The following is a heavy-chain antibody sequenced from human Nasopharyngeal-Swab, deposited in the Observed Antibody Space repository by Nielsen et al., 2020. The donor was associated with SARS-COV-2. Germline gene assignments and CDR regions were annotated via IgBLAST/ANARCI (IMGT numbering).Heavy chain of an antibody. Sequence: VRQMPGKGLEWIGSIYYSGSTYYNPSLKSRVTISVDTSKNQFSLKLSSVTAADTAVYYCARRVARAPRHEGDYYYGMDVWGQGTTVTVSS. V-gene: IGHV4-39*01. CDR2: IYYSGST. CDR3: ARRVARAPRHEGDYYYGMDV. J-gene: IGHJ6*02. D-gene: IGHD3-16*01.